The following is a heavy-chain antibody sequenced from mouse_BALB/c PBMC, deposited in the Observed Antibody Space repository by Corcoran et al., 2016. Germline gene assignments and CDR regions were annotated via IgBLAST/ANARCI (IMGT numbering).Heavy chain of an antibody. D-gene: IGHD1-2*01. Sequence: DVHLQESGPGLVKPSQSLSLTCSVTGYSITSGYYWNWIRQFPGNKLEWMGYISYDGSNNYNPSLKNRISITRDTSKNQFFLKLNSVTTEDTATYYCATLLRPFDYWGQGTTLTVSS. CDR1: GYSITSGYY. CDR3: ATLLRPFDY. CDR2: ISYDGSN. V-gene: IGHV3-6*02. J-gene: IGHJ2*01.